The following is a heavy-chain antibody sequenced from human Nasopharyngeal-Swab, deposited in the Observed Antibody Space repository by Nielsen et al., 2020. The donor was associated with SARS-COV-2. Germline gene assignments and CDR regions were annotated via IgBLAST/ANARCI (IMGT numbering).Heavy chain of an antibody. CDR1: GGSFRGYY. CDR3: ARGRPSFFKQQPVRYWFDP. CDR2: INHSRRT. Sequence: SDTLSLTCAVYGGSFRGYYWSWIRQPPGKGLEWIGEINHSRRTNYNPSLKSRFTISLDTSQNQFSLKLSSVTAADTAVYYCARGRPSFFKQQPVRYWFDPWGQGTLVTVSS. D-gene: IGHD6-13*01. J-gene: IGHJ5*02. V-gene: IGHV4-34*01.